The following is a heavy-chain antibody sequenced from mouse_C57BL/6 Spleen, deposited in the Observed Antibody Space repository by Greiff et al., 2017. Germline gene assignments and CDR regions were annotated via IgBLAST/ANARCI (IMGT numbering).Heavy chain of an antibody. CDR2: IWSGGST. Sequence: VQGVESGPGLVQPSQSLSITCTASGFSLTSYGVHWVRQSPGKGLEWLGVIWSGGSTDYNAAFISRLSISKDNTKSQVFFKRNSLHGDDTAIYYGARSGGSYFDYWGQGTPLTVSS. CDR3: ARSGGSYFDY. J-gene: IGHJ2*01. CDR1: GFSLTSYG. V-gene: IGHV2-2*01. D-gene: IGHD1-1*02.